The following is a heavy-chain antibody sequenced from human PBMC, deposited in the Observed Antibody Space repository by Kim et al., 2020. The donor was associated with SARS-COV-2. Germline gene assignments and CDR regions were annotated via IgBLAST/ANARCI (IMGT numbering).Heavy chain of an antibody. CDR3: ARGGRSSTTGL. J-gene: IGHJ4*02. V-gene: IGHV1-2*02. Sequence: TNDAQKFQGRVTMTRDTSISTAYMELSRLRSDDTAVYYCARGGRSSTTGLWGQGTLVTVSS. CDR2: T. D-gene: IGHD6-13*01.